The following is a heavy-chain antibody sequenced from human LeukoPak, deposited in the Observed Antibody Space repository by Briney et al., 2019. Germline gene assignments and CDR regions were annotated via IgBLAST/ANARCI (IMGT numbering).Heavy chain of an antibody. CDR1: GYTFTSYG. D-gene: IGHD1-26*01. CDR2: ISAYNGNT. CDR3: ARDLGSGSYGASDAFDI. Sequence: ASVKVSCKASGYTFTSYGISWVRQAPGQGLEWMGWISAYNGNTNYAQKLQGRVTMTTDTSTSTAYMELRSLRSDDTAVYYCARDLGSGSYGASDAFDIWGQGTMVTVSS. J-gene: IGHJ3*02. V-gene: IGHV1-18*01.